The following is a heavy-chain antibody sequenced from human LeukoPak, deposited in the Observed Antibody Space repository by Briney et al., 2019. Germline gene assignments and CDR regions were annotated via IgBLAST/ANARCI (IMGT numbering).Heavy chain of an antibody. J-gene: IGHJ4*02. D-gene: IGHD2-15*01. CDR2: IYYSGST. CDR1: GGSISSGGYY. Sequence: SQTLSLTCTVSGGSISSGGYYWSWIRQHPGKGLEWIGNIYYSGSTYYNPSLKSRVTISVDTSKNQFSLKLSSVTAADTAVYYCARVMRDCSGGSCYIFDYWGQGTLVTVSS. CDR3: ARVMRDCSGGSCYIFDY. V-gene: IGHV4-31*03.